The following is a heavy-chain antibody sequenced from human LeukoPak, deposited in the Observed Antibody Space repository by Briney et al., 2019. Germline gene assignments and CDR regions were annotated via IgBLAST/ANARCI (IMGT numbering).Heavy chain of an antibody. V-gene: IGHV3-33*06. J-gene: IGHJ4*02. D-gene: IGHD3-22*01. CDR2: IWYDGSNK. CDR3: AKGRHYYDSSGPGFDY. CDR1: GFTFSSYG. Sequence: GRSLRLSCAASGFTFSSYGMHWVRQAPGKGLEWVAVIWYDGSNKYYADSAKGRFTISRDNSKNTLYLQMNSLRAEDTAEYYCAKGRHYYDSSGPGFDYWGQGTLVTVSS.